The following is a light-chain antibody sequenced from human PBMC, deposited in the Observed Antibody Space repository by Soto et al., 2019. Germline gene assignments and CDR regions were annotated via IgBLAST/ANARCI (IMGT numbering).Light chain of an antibody. CDR3: QHRSNWPLT. V-gene: IGKV3-11*01. J-gene: IGKJ4*01. CDR2: DAS. Sequence: EIVLTQSPATLSLSPGERATLSCRASQGISNYLAWYQQKPGQAPRLLIYDASNRATGIPARFSGSGSGTDFTLTISSLEPEEFAVYYCQHRSNWPLTFGGGTKVEI. CDR1: QGISNY.